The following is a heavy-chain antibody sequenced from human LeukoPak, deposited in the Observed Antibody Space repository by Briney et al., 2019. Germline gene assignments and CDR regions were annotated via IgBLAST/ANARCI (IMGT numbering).Heavy chain of an antibody. D-gene: IGHD3-10*01. J-gene: IGHJ3*02. Sequence: PGGSLRLSGAASGFTVSTNYMSWVRQAPGKGLEWVSVIYSDGRTYYADSVKGRFTISRDNSKNTLYLQMNSLRAEDTAVYYCARDSGRFDVFDIWGQGTMVTVSS. CDR1: GFTVSTNY. CDR3: ARDSGRFDVFDI. V-gene: IGHV3-53*01. CDR2: IYSDGRT.